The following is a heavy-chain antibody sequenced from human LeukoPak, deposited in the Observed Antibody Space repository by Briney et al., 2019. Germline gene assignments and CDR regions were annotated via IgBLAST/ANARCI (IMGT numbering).Heavy chain of an antibody. CDR2: INAGNGNT. Sequence: GASVKVSCKASGYTFTSYTIHWVRQAPGQRLEWMGWINAGNGNTKYSQEFQDRVTITRDTSASTAYMELSSLRSEDMAVYYCARARYETRIWPKSRYDYYHYMDVWGQGTVVTVS. CDR1: GYTFTSYT. V-gene: IGHV1-3*03. D-gene: IGHD3-3*01. CDR3: ARARYETRIWPKSRYDYYHYMDV. J-gene: IGHJ6*03.